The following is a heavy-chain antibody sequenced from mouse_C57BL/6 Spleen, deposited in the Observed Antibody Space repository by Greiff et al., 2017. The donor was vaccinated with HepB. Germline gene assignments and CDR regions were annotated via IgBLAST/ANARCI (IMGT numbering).Heavy chain of an antibody. J-gene: IGHJ4*01. Sequence: EVKLVESEGGLVQPGSSMKLSCTASGFTFSDYYMAWVRQVPEKGLEWVANINYDGSSTYYLDSLKSRFIISRDNAKNNIYLQMSSMKSEDTAKYYCARGYYGSGDYAMDYWGQGTSVTVSS. V-gene: IGHV5-16*02. CDR3: ARGYYGSGDYAMDY. CDR1: GFTFSDYY. D-gene: IGHD1-1*01. CDR2: INYDGSST.